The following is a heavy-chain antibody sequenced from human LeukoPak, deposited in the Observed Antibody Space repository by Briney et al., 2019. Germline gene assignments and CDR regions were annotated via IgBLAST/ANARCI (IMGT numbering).Heavy chain of an antibody. CDR2: IYYSGST. Sequence: SQTLSLTCTVSGGSISSGGYYWSWIRQHPGKGLEWIGYIYYSGSTYYNPSLKSRVTISVDTSKNQFSLKLSSVTAADTAVYYCARETPPDSSGYYYVFGYFDLWGRGTLVTVSS. J-gene: IGHJ2*01. V-gene: IGHV4-31*03. CDR1: GGSISSGGYY. CDR3: ARETPPDSSGYYYVFGYFDL. D-gene: IGHD3-22*01.